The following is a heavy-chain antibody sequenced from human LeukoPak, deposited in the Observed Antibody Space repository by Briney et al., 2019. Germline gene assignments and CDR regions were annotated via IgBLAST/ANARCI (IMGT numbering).Heavy chain of an antibody. D-gene: IGHD5-18*01. Sequence: RTSETLSLTCTVSGGSIYGGGYYWSWIRQPPGKGLEWIGYIYHSGTTNYNPSLKSRVTMSVDTSKNQFSLNLSSVTAADTAVYYCTRDVRQVQQWENDYWGQGTLVTVSS. V-gene: IGHV4-30-2*05. J-gene: IGHJ4*02. CDR1: GGSIYGGGYY. CDR3: TRDVRQVQQWENDY. CDR2: IYHSGTT.